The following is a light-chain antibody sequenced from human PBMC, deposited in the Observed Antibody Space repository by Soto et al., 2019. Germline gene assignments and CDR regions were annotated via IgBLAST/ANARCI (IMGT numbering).Light chain of an antibody. CDR1: SSNIGNKY. J-gene: IGLJ2*01. CDR2: ENF. CDR3: GTWDSSLGGGV. Sequence: QSVLTQPPSVSAALGQKVTISCSGSSSNIGNKYVSWYQQVPGTAPKLLIYENFYRASGIPDRFSGSKSGTSATLDTIGLQTGDEVDYYCGTWDSSLGGGVFGGGTKLTVL. V-gene: IGLV1-51*02.